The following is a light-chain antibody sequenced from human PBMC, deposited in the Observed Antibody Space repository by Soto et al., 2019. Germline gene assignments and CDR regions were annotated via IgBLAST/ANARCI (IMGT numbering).Light chain of an antibody. V-gene: IGKV3-11*01. CDR1: QSISNY. CDR2: DAS. J-gene: IGKJ4*02. Sequence: EIVLTQSPVTLSLSPGERATLSCRASQSISNYIAWYQQKPGQAPRLLIFDASNRATGIPGSFSGSGSGTDFTLTISSLEPDDFAVYYCQQRADWPLSFGGGTEVEIK. CDR3: QQRADWPLS.